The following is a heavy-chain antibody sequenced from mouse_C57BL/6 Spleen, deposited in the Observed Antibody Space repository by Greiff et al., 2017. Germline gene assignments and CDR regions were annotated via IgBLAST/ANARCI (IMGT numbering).Heavy chain of an antibody. J-gene: IGHJ4*01. D-gene: IGHD2-4*01. CDR3: ARYDYDSYAMDY. CDR1: GFTFSSYA. CDR2: ISDGGSYT. V-gene: IGHV5-4*03. Sequence: EVTLVESGGGLVKPGGSLKLSCAASGFTFSSYAMSWVRQTPEKRLEWVATISDGGSYTYYPDNVKGRFTISRDNAKNNLYLQMGHLKSEDTAMYYCARYDYDSYAMDYWGQGTSVTVSS.